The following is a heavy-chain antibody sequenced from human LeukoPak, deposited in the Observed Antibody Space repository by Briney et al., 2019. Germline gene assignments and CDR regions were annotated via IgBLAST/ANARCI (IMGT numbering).Heavy chain of an antibody. Sequence: PGGSLRLSCAASGFTFSNAWMSWVRQAPGKGLEWVGRIKSKTDGGTTDYAAPVEGRFTISRDGSKNTLYLQMNSLKTEDTAVYYCTTGPSYYYYGMDVWGQGTTVTVSS. CDR2: IKSKTDGGTT. V-gene: IGHV3-15*01. CDR3: TTGPSYYYYGMDV. J-gene: IGHJ6*02. CDR1: GFTFSNAW.